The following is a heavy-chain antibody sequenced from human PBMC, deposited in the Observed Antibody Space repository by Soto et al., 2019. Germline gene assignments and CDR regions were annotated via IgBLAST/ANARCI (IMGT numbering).Heavy chain of an antibody. Sequence: GESLKISCKGSVYSFTSYWIGWVRQMPGKGLEWMGIIYPGDSDTRYSPSFQGQVTISADKSISTAYLQWSSLKASDTAMYYCARVMVRGKNYYGVDVWGQRTTVTVSS. D-gene: IGHD3-10*01. V-gene: IGHV5-51*01. CDR3: ARVMVRGKNYYGVDV. J-gene: IGHJ6*02. CDR2: IYPGDSDT. CDR1: VYSFTSYW.